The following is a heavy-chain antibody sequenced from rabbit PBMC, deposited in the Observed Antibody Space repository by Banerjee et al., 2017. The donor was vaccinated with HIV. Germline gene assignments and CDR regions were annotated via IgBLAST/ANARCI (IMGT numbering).Heavy chain of an antibody. CDR3: ARDWGYSYDDYGGGSFNL. J-gene: IGHJ4*01. CDR2: IYAGSYGKA. D-gene: IGHD2-1*01. V-gene: IGHV1S40*01. CDR1: GFSFSSSLY. Sequence: QSLEESGGDLVKPGASLTLTCTASGFSFSSSLYMCWVLQAPGKGLEWIGCIYAGSYGKAYYASWAKGRFTISKTSSTTVTLQMTSLTAADTATYFCARDWGYSYDDYGGGSFNLWGQGTLVTVS.